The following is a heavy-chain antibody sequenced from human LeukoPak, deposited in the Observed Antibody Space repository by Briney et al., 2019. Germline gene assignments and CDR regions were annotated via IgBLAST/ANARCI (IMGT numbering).Heavy chain of an antibody. J-gene: IGHJ4*02. V-gene: IGHV3-30-3*01. CDR3: ARGRIVGATSPSVYFDC. CDR1: GFTFNNYT. Sequence: GGSLRLSCAASGFTFNNYTIHWVRQAPGKGLEWVAVISYDGNIKYYADSVKGRFTISRDSSKNTLYLQMNSLRTEDTAVYYCARGRIVGATSPSVYFDCWGQGTLVTVSS. D-gene: IGHD1-26*01. CDR2: ISYDGNIK.